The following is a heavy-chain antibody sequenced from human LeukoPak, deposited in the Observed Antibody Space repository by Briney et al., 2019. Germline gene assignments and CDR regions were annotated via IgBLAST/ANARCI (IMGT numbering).Heavy chain of an antibody. CDR3: ARLWDVVVPAATGWFDP. J-gene: IGHJ5*02. V-gene: IGHV4-39*01. D-gene: IGHD2-2*01. CDR2: IYYSGST. CDR1: GGSISSGSYY. Sequence: PSETLSLTCTVSGGSISSGSYYWGWIRQPPGKGLEWIGSIYYSGSTYYNPSLKSRVTISVDTSKNQFSLKLSSVTAADTAVYYCARLWDVVVPAATGWFDPWGQGTLVTVSS.